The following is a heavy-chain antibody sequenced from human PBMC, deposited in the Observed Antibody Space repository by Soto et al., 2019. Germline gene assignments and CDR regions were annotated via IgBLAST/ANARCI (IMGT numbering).Heavy chain of an antibody. CDR3: ARDHLEIGAKTNPYWYLDL. D-gene: IGHD3-3*01. V-gene: IGHV1-69*12. CDR2: IIPIFGTT. J-gene: IGHJ2*01. CDR1: GGTFSSYA. Sequence: QVQLVQSGAEVKKPGSSVKVSCKASGGTFSSYAISWVRQAPGQGLEWMGGIIPIFGTTNYAQKFQGRVTITADESTSTAYMELSSLRSEDTAVYFCARDHLEIGAKTNPYWYLDLWGRGTLVTVSS.